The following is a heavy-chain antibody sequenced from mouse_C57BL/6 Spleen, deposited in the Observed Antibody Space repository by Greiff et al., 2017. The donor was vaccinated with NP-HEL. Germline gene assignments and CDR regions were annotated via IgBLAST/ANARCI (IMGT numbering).Heavy chain of an antibody. J-gene: IGHJ2*01. CDR2: ISSGGDYI. CDR1: GFTFSSYA. D-gene: IGHD3-2*02. V-gene: IGHV5-9-1*02. CDR3: TRDSSGYLYFDY. Sequence: EVQVVESGEGLVKPGGSLKLSCAASGFTFSSYAMSWVRQTPEKRLEWVAYISSGGDYIYYADTVKGRFTISRDNARNTLYLQMSSLKSEDTAMYYCTRDSSGYLYFDYWGQGTTLTVSS.